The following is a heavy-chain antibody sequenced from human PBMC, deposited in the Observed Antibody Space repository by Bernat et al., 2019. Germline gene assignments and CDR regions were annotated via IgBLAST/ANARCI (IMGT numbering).Heavy chain of an antibody. V-gene: IGHV1-18*01. CDR1: GYTFTSYG. D-gene: IGHD2-2*01. J-gene: IGHJ6*02. CDR2: ISAYNGNT. Sequence: QVQLVQSGAEVKKPGASVKVSCKASGYTFTSYGISWVRQAPGQGLEWMGWISAYNGNTNYAQKLQGRVTMTTDTSTSTAYMELRSLRSDDTAVYYCARVGYDCSSTSCYGFYYYYGMDVWGQGTTVTVSS. CDR3: ARVGYDCSSTSCYGFYYYYGMDV.